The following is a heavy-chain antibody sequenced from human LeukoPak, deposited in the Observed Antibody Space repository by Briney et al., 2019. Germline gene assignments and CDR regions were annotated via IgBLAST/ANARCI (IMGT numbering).Heavy chain of an antibody. J-gene: IGHJ4*02. CDR1: GFTFSTYS. V-gene: IGHV3-21*01. Sequence: GGSLRLSCAASGFTFSTYSMNWVRQAPGKGLEWVSSISGSSSHIYYADSVKGRFTISRDDAENSLYLQMNSLRAEDTAVYYCARVHLSGNYYNAYVADYWGQGTLVTVSS. CDR2: ISGSSSHI. CDR3: ARVHLSGNYYNAYVADY. D-gene: IGHD3-10*01.